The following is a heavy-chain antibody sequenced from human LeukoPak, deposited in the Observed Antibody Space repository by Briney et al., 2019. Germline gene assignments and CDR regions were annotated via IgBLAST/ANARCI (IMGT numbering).Heavy chain of an antibody. D-gene: IGHD3-3*01. CDR1: GYTFTSYD. CDR3: ARGKGRFLEPDAFDI. CDR2: MNPNSGST. Sequence: ASVKVSCKASGYTFTSYDINWVRQATGQGREWMGWMNPNSGSTGYAQKFQGRVTITRNTSISTAYMELSSLRSEDTAVYYCARGKGRFLEPDAFDIWGQGTMVTVSS. V-gene: IGHV1-8*03. J-gene: IGHJ3*02.